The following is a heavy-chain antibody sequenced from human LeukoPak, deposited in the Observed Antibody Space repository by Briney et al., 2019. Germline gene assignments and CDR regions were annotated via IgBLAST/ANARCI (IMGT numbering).Heavy chain of an antibody. CDR1: GYRLTGYTLTTNW. CDR2: IHPADSDV. J-gene: IGHJ3*01. D-gene: IGHD2-2*02. V-gene: IGHV5-51*01. Sequence: GESLKISCKPSGYRLTGYTLTTNWIRRVRQTPGKGLDWVGIIHPADSDVRDGLPFQGQVTISADKSITTAYLQWSSLKASDTGLYYCATRTSSISCYICAFDVWGQGTTVTVSS. CDR3: ATRTSSISCYICAFDV.